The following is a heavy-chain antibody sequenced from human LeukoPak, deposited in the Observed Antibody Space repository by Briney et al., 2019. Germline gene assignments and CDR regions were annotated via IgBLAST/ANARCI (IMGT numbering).Heavy chain of an antibody. CDR2: IIPIFGTA. V-gene: IGHV1-69*13. CDR1: GGTFSSYA. D-gene: IGHD3-22*01. J-gene: IGHJ3*02. CDR3: ARVYDSSGYYRAAGAFDI. Sequence: ASVKVSCKASGGTFSSYAISWVRQAPGQGLEWMGGIIPIFGTANYAQKFQGRVTITADESTSTAYMELSSLRSEDTAVYYCARVYDSSGYYRAAGAFDIWGQGTMVTVSS.